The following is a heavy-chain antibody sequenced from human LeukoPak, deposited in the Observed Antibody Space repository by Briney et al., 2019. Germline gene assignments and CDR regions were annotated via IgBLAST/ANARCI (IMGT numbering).Heavy chain of an antibody. CDR2: FDYSGST. CDR3: ARLVVSTWYHEVLLGRDY. Sequence: SETLSLTCTVSGYSISTGYYWGWIRQPPGKGLEWLGSFDYSGSTYYKPSLKSRVTISVDTSKNQFSLKLSSVTAADTAVYYCARLVVSTWYHEVLLGRDYWGQGTLVTVSS. J-gene: IGHJ4*02. CDR1: GYSISTGYY. V-gene: IGHV4-38-2*02. D-gene: IGHD6-13*01.